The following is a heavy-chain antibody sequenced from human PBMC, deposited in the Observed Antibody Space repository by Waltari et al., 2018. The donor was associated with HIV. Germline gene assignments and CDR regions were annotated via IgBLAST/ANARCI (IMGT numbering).Heavy chain of an antibody. J-gene: IGHJ6*02. D-gene: IGHD1-26*01. CDR2: IKDDGSEK. CDR1: GFPFPNSW. Sequence: EVQLMESGGGLVQSGGSLRHPCAAFGFPFPNSWMSWVRQPPGKGLEWVAYIKDDGSEKYYMGSVKGRFTISRDNAKNSMFLQMNSLRAEDTAVYYCARIGTFPHNYAIDFWGQGTTVTVSS. CDR3: ARIGTFPHNYAIDF. V-gene: IGHV3-7*01.